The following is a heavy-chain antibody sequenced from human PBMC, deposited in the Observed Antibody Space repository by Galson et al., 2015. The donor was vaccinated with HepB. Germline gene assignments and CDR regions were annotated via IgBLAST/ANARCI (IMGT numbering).Heavy chain of an antibody. V-gene: IGHV3-7*01. CDR3: VGSRGWLPEY. CDR2: VKQDGTDK. CDR1: GFTFSTSW. D-gene: IGHD3-10*01. Sequence: SLRLSCAGSGFTFSTSWMSWFRQAPGKGLQWVGNVKQDGTDKYYVDSVRGRFTISRDNDKNSLYLQMNALRPDDTAVYYCVGSRGWLPEYWGQGTLVTVSS. J-gene: IGHJ4*02.